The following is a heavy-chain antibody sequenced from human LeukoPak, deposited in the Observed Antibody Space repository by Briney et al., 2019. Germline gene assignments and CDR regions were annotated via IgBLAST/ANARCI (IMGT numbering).Heavy chain of an antibody. CDR1: GYTFTSYD. CDR2: MNPNSGNT. V-gene: IGHV1-8*01. CDR3: ARAPGIAVAGTYYYYYMDV. D-gene: IGHD6-19*01. J-gene: IGHJ6*03. Sequence: GASVKVSCKASGYTFTSYDINWVRQATGQGLEWIGWMNPNSGNTGYAQKFQGRVTMTRNTSISTAYMELSSLRSEDTAVYYCARAPGIAVAGTYYYYYMDVWGKGTTVTVSS.